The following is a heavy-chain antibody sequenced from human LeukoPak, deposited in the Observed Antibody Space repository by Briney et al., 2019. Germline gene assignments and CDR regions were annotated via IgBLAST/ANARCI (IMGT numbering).Heavy chain of an antibody. J-gene: IGHJ4*02. CDR3: ARDSTSGNIIDY. V-gene: IGHV4-31*03. D-gene: IGHD3-10*01. Sequence: SETLSLTCTVFGDSIISGGYYWGWIRQHPGKGLEWIGYIYYSGSTYYNPSLKSRATISVDTSKSQFSLRLNSVTAADTAVYYCARDSTSGNIIDYWGQGTLVTVSS. CDR1: GDSIISGGYY. CDR2: IYYSGST.